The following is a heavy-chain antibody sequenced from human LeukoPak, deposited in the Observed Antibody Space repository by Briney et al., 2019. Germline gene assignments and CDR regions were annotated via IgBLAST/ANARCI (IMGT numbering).Heavy chain of an antibody. CDR3: ARDCWDYGSGSYCGIDY. V-gene: IGHV3-21*03. CDR2: ITSSSNYI. CDR1: GSTFSSYN. D-gene: IGHD3-10*01. Sequence: GGSLRLSCAASGSTFSSYNMNWVRQAPGKGLEWVSSITSSSNYIYYADSVKGRFTISRDNAKNSLYLQMNSLRAEDTTVYYCARDCWDYGSGSYCGIDYWGQGTLVTVSS. J-gene: IGHJ4*02.